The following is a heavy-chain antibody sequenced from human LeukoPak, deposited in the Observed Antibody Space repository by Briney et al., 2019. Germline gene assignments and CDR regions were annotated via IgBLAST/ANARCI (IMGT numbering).Heavy chain of an antibody. J-gene: IGHJ4*02. V-gene: IGHV5-51*01. CDR3: ARARYCSGGSCYFDY. Sequence: GESLKISCKGSGYSFTSYWIGWVRQMPEKGLEWMGIIYPGDSDTRYSPSFQGQVTISADKSISTAYLQWSSLKASGTAMYYCARARYCSGGSCYFDYWGQGTLVTVSS. CDR2: IYPGDSDT. CDR1: GYSFTSYW. D-gene: IGHD2-15*01.